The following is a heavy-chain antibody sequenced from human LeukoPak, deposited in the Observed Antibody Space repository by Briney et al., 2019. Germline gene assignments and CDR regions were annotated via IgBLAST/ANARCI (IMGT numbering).Heavy chain of an antibody. J-gene: IGHJ4*02. Sequence: EASVKVSRKASGYTFTIYAMNWVRQAPGQGLEWMGWINPNSGGTNYAQKFQGRVTMTRDTSISTAYMELSRLRSDDTAVYYCARSDGYSPHFDYWGQGTLVTVSS. CDR1: GYTFTIYA. D-gene: IGHD5-24*01. CDR2: INPNSGGT. V-gene: IGHV1-2*02. CDR3: ARSDGYSPHFDY.